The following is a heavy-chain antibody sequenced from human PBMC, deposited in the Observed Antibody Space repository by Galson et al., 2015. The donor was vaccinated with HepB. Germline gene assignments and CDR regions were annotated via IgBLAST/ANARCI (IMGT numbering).Heavy chain of an antibody. CDR2: ISGSGGST. V-gene: IGHV3-23*01. D-gene: IGHD3-9*01. J-gene: IGHJ4*02. CDR3: AKTGYDILTGPYY. Sequence: SLRLSCAASGFTFSSYAMTWVRQAPGKGLEWVAVISGSGGSTYYADSVKGRFTISRDNSKNTLYLQMNNLRAEDTAVYYCAKTGYDILTGPYYWGQGTLVTVSS. CDR1: GFTFSSYA.